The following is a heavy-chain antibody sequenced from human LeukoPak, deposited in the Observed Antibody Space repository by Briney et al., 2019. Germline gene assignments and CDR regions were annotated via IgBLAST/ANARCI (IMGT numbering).Heavy chain of an antibody. CDR3: ARRSVVVSAGDAFDI. Sequence: SETLSLTCTVSGDSIGTYYWSWIRQPAGKGLEWIGRIHNSGRTDYNFSLKSRVTMSLDTSKNQVSLKVTSVTAADTAMYYCARRSVVVSAGDAFDIWGQGTMVTVSS. V-gene: IGHV4-4*07. CDR1: GDSIGTYY. CDR2: IHNSGRT. J-gene: IGHJ3*02. D-gene: IGHD2-21*01.